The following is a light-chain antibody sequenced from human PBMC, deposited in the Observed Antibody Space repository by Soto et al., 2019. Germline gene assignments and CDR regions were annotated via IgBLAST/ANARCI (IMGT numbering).Light chain of an antibody. CDR3: SSYTSSSTRV. CDR2: DVS. V-gene: IGLV2-14*01. Sequence: QSALTQPASVSGSPGQSITISCTGTSSDVGGYNFVSWYQQHPGKAPKLIIYDVSNRPSGVSSRFSGSKSGNTASLTISGLQAEVEADFYCSSYTSSSTRVFGTGTKLTVL. J-gene: IGLJ1*01. CDR1: SSDVGGYNF.